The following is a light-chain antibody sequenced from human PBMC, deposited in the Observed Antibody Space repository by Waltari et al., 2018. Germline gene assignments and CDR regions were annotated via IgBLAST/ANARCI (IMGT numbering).Light chain of an antibody. V-gene: IGKV2-29*02. Sequence: DIVMTQTPLSLSVTPGQPAPTSCTSNQTLLPTDGNTYLYWYLPKPGQSPHLLIYELSSRFSGVPDRFSGSGSGTDFTLQIRRVEADDVGVYYCMQGLHLPLTFGGGTTMEMK. CDR2: ELS. CDR1: QTLLPTDGNTY. CDR3: MQGLHLPLT. J-gene: IGKJ4*01.